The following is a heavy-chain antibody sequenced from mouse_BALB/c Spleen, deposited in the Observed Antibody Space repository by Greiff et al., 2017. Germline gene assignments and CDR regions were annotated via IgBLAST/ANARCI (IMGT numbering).Heavy chain of an antibody. D-gene: IGHD2-1*01. V-gene: IGHV7-1*02. Sequence: EVKLVESGGGLVQPGGSLRLSCATSGFTFSDFYMEWVRQPPGKRLEWIAASRNKANDYTTEYSASVKGRFIVYRDTSQSILYLQMNALRAEDTAIDYCARGYGNYVVAMDYWGQGTSVTVSS. CDR3: ARGYGNYVVAMDY. CDR2: SRNKANDYTT. CDR1: GFTFSDFY. J-gene: IGHJ4*01.